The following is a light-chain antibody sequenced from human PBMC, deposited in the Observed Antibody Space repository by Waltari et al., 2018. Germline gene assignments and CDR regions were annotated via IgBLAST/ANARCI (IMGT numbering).Light chain of an antibody. V-gene: IGLV2-14*01. CDR3: RSYTSSSTPYV. Sequence: QSALTQPASVSGSPGQSITISCTGTSSDVGCYNYVSWYQQHPGKAPKLMLYEVSNRPSGVSNRFSGSKSGNTASLTISGLQAEDEADYYCRSYTSSSTPYVFGTGTKVTVL. CDR2: EVS. CDR1: SSDVGCYNY. J-gene: IGLJ1*01.